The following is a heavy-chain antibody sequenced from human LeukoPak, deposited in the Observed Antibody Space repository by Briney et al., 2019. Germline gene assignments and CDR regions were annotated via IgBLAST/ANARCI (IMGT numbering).Heavy chain of an antibody. D-gene: IGHD3-22*01. J-gene: IGHJ4*02. CDR3: ARAHYDSSGYPRY. CDR1: GYTFTSYD. V-gene: IGHV1-8*01. CDR2: MNHNSGNT. Sequence: ASVKVSCKASGYTFTSYDINWVRQATGQGLEWMGWMNHNSGNTGYAQKFQGRVTMTRNTSISTAYMELSSLRSEDTAVYYCARAHYDSSGYPRYWGQGTLVTVSS.